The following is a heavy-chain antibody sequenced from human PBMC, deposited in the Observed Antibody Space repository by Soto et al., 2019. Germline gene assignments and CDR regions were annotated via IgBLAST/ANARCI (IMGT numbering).Heavy chain of an antibody. J-gene: IGHJ4*02. CDR3: ARDGDVLRYFDWLALDY. CDR2: IYTSGST. V-gene: IGHV4-4*07. D-gene: IGHD3-9*01. Sequence: PSETLSLTCTVSGGSISSYYWSWIRQPAGKGLEWIGRIYTSGSTNYNPSLKSRVTMSVDTSKNQFSLKLSSVTAADTAVYYCARDGDVLRYFDWLALDYWGQGTLVTVSS. CDR1: GGSISSYY.